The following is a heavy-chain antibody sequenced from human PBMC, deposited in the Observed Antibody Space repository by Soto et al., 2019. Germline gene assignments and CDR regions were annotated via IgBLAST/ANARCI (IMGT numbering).Heavy chain of an antibody. D-gene: IGHD3-22*01. Sequence: QVQLVESGGGVVQPGRSLRLSCAASGFTFSSYGMHWVRQAPGKGLEWVAVIWYDGSNKYYADSVKGRFTISRDNSKNTLYLQINGLRAEDTAVYYCASDYDGSGPGAFDYWGQGTLVTVSA. CDR3: ASDYDGSGPGAFDY. V-gene: IGHV3-33*01. J-gene: IGHJ4*02. CDR2: IWYDGSNK. CDR1: GFTFSSYG.